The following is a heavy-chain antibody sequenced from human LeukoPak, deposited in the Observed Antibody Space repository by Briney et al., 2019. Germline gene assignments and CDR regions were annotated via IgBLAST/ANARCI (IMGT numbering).Heavy chain of an antibody. Sequence: GGSLRLSCAASGFTFSTSSMNWVRQDPGKGLEWVSSISSSSSYKYYADSVKGRFTISRDSAKNSLYLQMNSLRAEDTAVYYCARGRTYYYDRSGYPFDHWGQGTLVTVSS. V-gene: IGHV3-21*03. CDR1: GFTFSTSS. CDR2: ISSSSSYK. J-gene: IGHJ4*02. D-gene: IGHD3-22*01. CDR3: ARGRTYYYDRSGYPFDH.